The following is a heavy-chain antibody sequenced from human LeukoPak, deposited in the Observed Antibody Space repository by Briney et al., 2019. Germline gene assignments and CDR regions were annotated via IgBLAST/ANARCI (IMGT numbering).Heavy chain of an antibody. V-gene: IGHV1-69*01. CDR2: IIPIFGTA. CDR3: ARGPPPYYDSSGYYPRFSNQYYYYYYMDV. Sequence: GSSVKVSCTASGGTFSSYAISWVRQAPGQGLEWMGGIIPIFGTANYAQKFQGRVTITADESTSTAYMELSSLRSEDTAVYYCARGPPPYYDSSGYYPRFSNQYYYYYYMDVWGKGTTVTVSS. J-gene: IGHJ6*03. D-gene: IGHD3-22*01. CDR1: GGTFSSYA.